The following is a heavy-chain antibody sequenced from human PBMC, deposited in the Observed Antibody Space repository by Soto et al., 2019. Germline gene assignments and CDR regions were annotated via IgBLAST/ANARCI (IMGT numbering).Heavy chain of an antibody. D-gene: IGHD5-18*01. CDR1: GFTFSSYS. CDR2: ISSSSSTI. V-gene: IGHV3-48*01. CDR3: ARDSGYSYGPFDY. Sequence: EVQLVESGGGLVQPGGSLRLSCAASGFTFSSYSMNWVRQAPGKGLEWVSYISSSSSTIYYADSVKGRFTISRDNAKNSPYLQVTSLRAEDTAVYYCARDSGYSYGPFDYWGQGTLVTVSS. J-gene: IGHJ4*02.